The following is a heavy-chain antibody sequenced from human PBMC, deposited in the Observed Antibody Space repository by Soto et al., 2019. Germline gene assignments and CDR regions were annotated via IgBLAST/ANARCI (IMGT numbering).Heavy chain of an antibody. D-gene: IGHD2-2*01. CDR2: VYTSGYT. CDR3: AIGGYARSTSYPPTRFDP. V-gene: IGHV4-4*07. Sequence: SETLSLTCTVSGGSISSHFYNWIRQPAGKGLEWLGRVYTSGYTDYNPSLRDRISMSVDTSKNQCSLKLTSITAADTAVYYCAIGGYARSTSYPPTRFDP. J-gene: IGHJ5*02. CDR1: GGSISSHF.